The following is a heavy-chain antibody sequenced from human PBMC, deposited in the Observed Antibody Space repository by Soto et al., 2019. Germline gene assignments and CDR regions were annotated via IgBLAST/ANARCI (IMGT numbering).Heavy chain of an antibody. D-gene: IGHD6-13*01. J-gene: IGHJ4*02. CDR1: GYTFTSYG. CDR2: ISAYNGNT. V-gene: IGHV1-18*01. Sequence: APVKVSCKASGYTFTSYGISWVRQAPGQGIEWMGWISAYNGNTNYAQKLQGRVTMTTDTSTSTAYVELRSLRSDDTAVYYCARAPNRFIAAAGWGYWGQGTLVTVSS. CDR3: ARAPNRFIAAAGWGY.